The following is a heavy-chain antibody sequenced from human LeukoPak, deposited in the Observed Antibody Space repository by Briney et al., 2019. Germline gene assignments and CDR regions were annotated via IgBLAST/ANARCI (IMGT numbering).Heavy chain of an antibody. CDR2: IYHCGSI. CDR1: GYSISSNYY. Sequence: PSETLSLTCTVSGYSISSNYYWGWIRQPPGKGLEWIGNIYHCGSISYNPSLKSRVTISVDTSKNQFSLKLSSVTAADTAVYYCARGTYCGGDCYTFFDYWGQGTLVTVSS. J-gene: IGHJ4*02. V-gene: IGHV4-38-2*02. D-gene: IGHD2-21*02. CDR3: ARGTYCGGDCYTFFDY.